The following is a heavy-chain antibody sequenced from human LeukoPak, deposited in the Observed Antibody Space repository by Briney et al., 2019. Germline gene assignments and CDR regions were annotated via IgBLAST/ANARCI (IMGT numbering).Heavy chain of an antibody. CDR2: ISSSGSTI. Sequence: GGSLRLSCAASGFTFSSYERNWVRQAPGKGLEWVSYISSSGSTIYYADSVKGRFTISRDNAKNSLYLQMNSLRAEDTAVYYCAREGGCSGGSCYTDLDYWGQGTLVTVSS. D-gene: IGHD2-15*01. CDR3: AREGGCSGGSCYTDLDY. J-gene: IGHJ4*02. CDR1: GFTFSSYE. V-gene: IGHV3-48*03.